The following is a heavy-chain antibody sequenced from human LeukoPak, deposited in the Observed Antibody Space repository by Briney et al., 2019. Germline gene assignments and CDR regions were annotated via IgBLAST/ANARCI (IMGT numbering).Heavy chain of an antibody. CDR3: ATCGYTYGLYFDS. D-gene: IGHD5-18*01. CDR2: ISSSGSTI. Sequence: AGSLRLSCAASGFTFSSYEMNWVRQAPGKGLEWVSYISSSGSTIYYADSVKGRFTIYRDNAKNSLYLQMNSLRAEETAVYYCATCGYTYGLYFDSWGQGTLVTVSS. CDR1: GFTFSSYE. J-gene: IGHJ4*02. V-gene: IGHV3-48*03.